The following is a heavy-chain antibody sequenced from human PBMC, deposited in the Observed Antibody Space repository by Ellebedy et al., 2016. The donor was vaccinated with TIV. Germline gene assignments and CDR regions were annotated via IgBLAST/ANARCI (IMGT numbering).Heavy chain of an antibody. J-gene: IGHJ4*02. V-gene: IGHV3-23*01. CDR2: ISGSGGST. CDR1: GFTFSSYA. Sequence: GESLKISXAASGFTFSSYAMSWVRQAPGKGLEWVSAISGSGGSTYYADSVKGRFTISRDNSKNTLYLEMNSLRAEDTAIYYCAKDRYCSSTNCARGFDYWGQGTLVTVSS. CDR3: AKDRYCSSTNCARGFDY. D-gene: IGHD2-2*01.